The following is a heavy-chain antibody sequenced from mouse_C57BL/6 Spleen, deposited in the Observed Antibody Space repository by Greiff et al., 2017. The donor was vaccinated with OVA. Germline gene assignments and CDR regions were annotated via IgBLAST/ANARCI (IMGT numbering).Heavy chain of an antibody. CDR2: IDPSDSYT. V-gene: IGHV1-50*01. Sequence: VQLQQPGAELVKPGASVKLSCKASGYTFTSYWMQWVKQRPGQGLEWIGEIDPSDSYTNYNQKFKGKATLTVDTSSSTAYMQLSSLTSEDSAVYYCARSHYYGSSLDYWGQGTTLTVSS. CDR1: GYTFTSYW. CDR3: ARSHYYGSSLDY. D-gene: IGHD1-1*01. J-gene: IGHJ2*01.